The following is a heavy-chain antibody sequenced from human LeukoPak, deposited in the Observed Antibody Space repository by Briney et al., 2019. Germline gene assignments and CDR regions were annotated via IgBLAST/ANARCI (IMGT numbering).Heavy chain of an antibody. CDR2: IYYSGST. J-gene: IGHJ3*02. CDR1: GGSISSGGYY. V-gene: IGHV4-31*03. CDR3: ATKSLDDAFDT. Sequence: ASQTLSLTCTVSGGSISSGGYYWSWIRQHPGKGLEWIGYIYYSGSTYYNPSLKSRVTISVDTSKNQFSLKLSSVTAADTAVYYCATKSLDDAFDTWGQGTMVTVSS.